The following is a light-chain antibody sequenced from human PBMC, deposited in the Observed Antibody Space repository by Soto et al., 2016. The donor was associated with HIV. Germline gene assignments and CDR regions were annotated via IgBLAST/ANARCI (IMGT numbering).Light chain of an antibody. J-gene: IGKJ1*01. CDR3: QQYQTEEGT. V-gene: IGKV1-17*03. Sequence: DIQMTQSPSAMSASVGDRVTITCRASQDISHYLAWFQQKPGKVPKRLIYDTSNLQGGVPSRFSGSGSGTEFTLTISSLQPEDFATYYCQQYQTEEGTFGQGTTVEIK. CDR1: QDISHY. CDR2: DTS.